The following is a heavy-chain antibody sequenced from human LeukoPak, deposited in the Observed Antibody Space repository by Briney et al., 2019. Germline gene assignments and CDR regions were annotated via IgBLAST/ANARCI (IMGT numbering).Heavy chain of an antibody. CDR2: INSDGSST. V-gene: IGHV3-74*01. J-gene: IGHJ4*02. D-gene: IGHD6-13*01. CDR1: GFTFSSYW. CDR3: ARDQGGSSWYGFDY. Sequence: PGGSLRLSCATSGFTFSSYWMHWVRQAPGKGLVWVSRINSDGSSTSYADSVKGRFTNSRDNAKNTLYLQMNSLRAEDTAVYYCARDQGGSSWYGFDYWGQGTLVTVSS.